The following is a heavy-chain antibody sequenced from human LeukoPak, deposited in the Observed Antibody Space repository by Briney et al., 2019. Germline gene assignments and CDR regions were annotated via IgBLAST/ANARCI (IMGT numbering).Heavy chain of an antibody. D-gene: IGHD6-6*01. CDR3: ARGGIAAPFDY. V-gene: IGHV1-69*13. J-gene: IGHJ4*02. CDR2: IIPIFGTA. Sequence: ASVKVSCKASGYTFTSYGISWVRQAPGQGLEWMGGIIPIFGTANYAQKFQGRVTITADESTSTAYMELSSLRSEDTAVYYCARGGIAAPFDYWGQGTLVTVSS. CDR1: GYTFTSYG.